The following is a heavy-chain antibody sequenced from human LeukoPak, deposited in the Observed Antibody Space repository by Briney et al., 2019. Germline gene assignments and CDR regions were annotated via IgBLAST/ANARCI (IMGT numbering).Heavy chain of an antibody. V-gene: IGHV3-15*01. D-gene: IGHD3-22*01. CDR3: TTDRHYYDSSGYSGLAFDI. CDR1: GFTFSSHG. J-gene: IGHJ3*02. CDR2: IKSKTDGGTT. Sequence: GGTLRLSCAGSGFTFSSHGMDWVRQAPGKGLEWVGRIKSKTDGGTTDYAAPVKGRFTISRDDSKNTLYLQMNSLKTEDTAVYYCTTDRHYYDSSGYSGLAFDIWGQGTMVTVSS.